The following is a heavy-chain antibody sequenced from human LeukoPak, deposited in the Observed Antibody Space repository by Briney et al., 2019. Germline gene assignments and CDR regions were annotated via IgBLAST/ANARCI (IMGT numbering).Heavy chain of an antibody. J-gene: IGHJ4*02. CDR3: AAMVVNYYDSSGFDY. CDR1: GFTFSSYA. Sequence: GGSLRLSCAASGFTFSSYAMHWVRQAPGKGLEWVAVIPYDGSNKYYADSVKGRFTISRDNSKNTLYLQMNSLRAEDTAVYYCAAMVVNYYDSSGFDYWGQGTLVTVSS. CDR2: IPYDGSNK. V-gene: IGHV3-30*04. D-gene: IGHD3-22*01.